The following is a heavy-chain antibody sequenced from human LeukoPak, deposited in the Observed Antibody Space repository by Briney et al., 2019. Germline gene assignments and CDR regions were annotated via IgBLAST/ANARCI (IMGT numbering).Heavy chain of an antibody. D-gene: IGHD3-3*01. V-gene: IGHV3-30*03. CDR3: ARDRYDFWSGYYPHYYGMDV. J-gene: IGHJ6*02. CDR2: ISNDGSNE. CDR1: AFTFSSYG. Sequence: GGSLRLSCAASAFTFSSYGMHWVRQAPGKGLEWVAAISNDGSNEYYADSVKGRFTISRDNAKNSLYLQMNSLRDEDTAVYYCARDRYDFWSGYYPHYYGMDVWGQGTTVTVSS.